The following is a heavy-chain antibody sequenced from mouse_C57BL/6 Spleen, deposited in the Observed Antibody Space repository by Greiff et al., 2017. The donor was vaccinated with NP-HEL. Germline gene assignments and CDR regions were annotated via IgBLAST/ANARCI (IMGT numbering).Heavy chain of an antibody. CDR2: IDPSDSET. J-gene: IGHJ4*01. CDR3: ARSLYYGSSSYAMDY. Sequence: VQLQQPGAELVRPGSSVKLSCKASGYTFTSYWMHWVKQRPIQGLEWIGNIDPSDSETHYNQKFKDKATLTVDKSSSTAYMQLSSLTSEDSAVYYCARSLYYGSSSYAMDYWGQGTSVTVSS. D-gene: IGHD1-1*01. V-gene: IGHV1-52*01. CDR1: GYTFTSYW.